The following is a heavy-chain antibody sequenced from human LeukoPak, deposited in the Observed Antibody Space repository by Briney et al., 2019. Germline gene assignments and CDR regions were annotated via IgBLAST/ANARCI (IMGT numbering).Heavy chain of an antibody. V-gene: IGHV4-59*01. CDR1: GGSISRYY. J-gene: IGHJ4*02. D-gene: IGHD3-10*01. CDR2: LFYSGST. CDR3: ASVAVIRGVTYFDY. Sequence: SETLSLTCTVSGGSISRYYWSWIRQPPGKGLEWIAYLFYSGSTDYNPSLESRVTRSVDTSKHQFSLKLRSVTAADTAVYYCASVAVIRGVTYFDYWGQGTLVTVSS.